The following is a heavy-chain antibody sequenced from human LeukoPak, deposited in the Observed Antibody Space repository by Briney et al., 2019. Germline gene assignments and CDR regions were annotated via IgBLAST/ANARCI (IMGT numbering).Heavy chain of an antibody. D-gene: IGHD3-22*01. V-gene: IGHV3-23*01. CDR2: ISGSGGST. Sequence: GGSLRLSCAASGFTFSSYAMSWVRQAPGKGLEWVSAISGSGGSTYYADSVKGRFTISRDNAKNTLYLQMNSLRAEDTAVYYCASLGQDYYDSSGYSWGQGTLVTVSS. CDR1: GFTFSSYA. CDR3: ASLGQDYYDSSGYS. J-gene: IGHJ4*02.